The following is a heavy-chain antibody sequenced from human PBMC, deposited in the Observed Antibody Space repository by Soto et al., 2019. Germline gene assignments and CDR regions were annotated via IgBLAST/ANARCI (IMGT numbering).Heavy chain of an antibody. V-gene: IGHV1-8*01. D-gene: IGHD6-6*01. CDR2: MNPNSGNT. CDR1: GYTFTSYD. Sequence: ASVKVSCKASGYTFTSYDINWVRQATGQGLEWMGWMNPNSGNTGYAQKFQGRVTMTRNTSISTAYMELSSLRSEDTAVYYCARVRSGAARLVAGYAGGDYYYYYMDVWGKGNTVPVS. CDR3: ARVRSGAARLVAGYAGGDYYYYYMDV. J-gene: IGHJ6*03.